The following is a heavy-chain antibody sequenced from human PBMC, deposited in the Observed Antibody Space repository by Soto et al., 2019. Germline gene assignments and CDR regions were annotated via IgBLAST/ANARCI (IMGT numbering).Heavy chain of an antibody. D-gene: IGHD3-22*01. Sequence: QVQLVQSGAEMKKPGSSVKVSCKVSGGTFSSHGINWVRQAPGQGLEWMGGIIPIFGAGTYAQKFQGRVTFCADESSSPAYMELSSLRSDDTAVYSCARDGVRSSGYYGYYVEYWGQGTLGTVS. V-gene: IGHV1-69*01. CDR1: GGTFSSHG. CDR3: ARDGVRSSGYYGYYVEY. J-gene: IGHJ4*02. CDR2: IIPIFGAG.